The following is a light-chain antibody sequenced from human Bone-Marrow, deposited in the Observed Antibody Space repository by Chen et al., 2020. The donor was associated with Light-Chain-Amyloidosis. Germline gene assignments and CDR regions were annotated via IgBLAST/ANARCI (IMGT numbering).Light chain of an antibody. V-gene: IGKV4-1*01. CDR2: WAS. Sequence: DIVMTQSPDSLAVSLGERATINCKSSQSVLYSSYNKNDLAWYQQKPGQPPKLLIYWASTRDSVVPDRCRVGGFGTDFTLTISSLQAEDVAVYYYQQFYSTPLTFGGGTKVEIK. CDR3: QQFYSTPLT. J-gene: IGKJ4*01. CDR1: QSVLYSSYNKND.